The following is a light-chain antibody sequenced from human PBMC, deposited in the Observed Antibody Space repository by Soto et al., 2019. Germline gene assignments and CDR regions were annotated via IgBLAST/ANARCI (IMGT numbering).Light chain of an antibody. Sequence: DIQMTQSPSSLSASVGDRVTITCQASQDISNYLNWYQQKPGKAPKLLIYDASNLETRVPSRFSGSGSGTDVTFTISSLQPEDLATYYCQQYDNLLMYTFGQGPELDIK. CDR2: DAS. V-gene: IGKV1-33*01. CDR3: QQYDNLLMYT. CDR1: QDISNY. J-gene: IGKJ2*01.